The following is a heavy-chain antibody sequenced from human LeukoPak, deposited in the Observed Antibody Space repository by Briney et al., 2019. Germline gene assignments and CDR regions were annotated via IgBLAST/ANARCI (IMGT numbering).Heavy chain of an antibody. Sequence: SETLSLTCTVSGGSISSSSYYWGWIRQPPGKGLEWIGSIYYSGSTYYNPSLKSRVTISVDTSKNQFSLKLSSVTAADTAVYYCARRNYNILTGYYIGDYYYYYMDVWGKGTTVTVSS. CDR3: ARRNYNILTGYYIGDYYYYYMDV. V-gene: IGHV4-39*07. J-gene: IGHJ6*03. CDR2: IYYSGST. D-gene: IGHD3-9*01. CDR1: GGSISSSSYY.